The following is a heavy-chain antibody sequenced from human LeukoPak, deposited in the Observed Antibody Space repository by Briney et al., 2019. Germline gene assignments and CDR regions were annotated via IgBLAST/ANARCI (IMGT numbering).Heavy chain of an antibody. D-gene: IGHD2-21*02. CDR3: ARDSFVDNCGGDCYSPYYYYYGMDV. Sequence: SETLSLTCAVSGGSISSSSYYWGWIRQPPGKGLEWIGSIYYSGSTYYNPSLKSRVTISVDTSKNQFSLKLSSVTAADTAVYYCARDSFVDNCGGDCYSPYYYYYGMDVWGQGTTVTVSS. CDR2: IYYSGST. CDR1: GGSISSSSYY. V-gene: IGHV4-39*07. J-gene: IGHJ6*02.